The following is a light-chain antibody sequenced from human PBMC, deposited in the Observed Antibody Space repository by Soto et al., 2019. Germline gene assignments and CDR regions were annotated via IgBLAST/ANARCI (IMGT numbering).Light chain of an antibody. V-gene: IGLV1-40*01. CDR3: QSYYSSLSEV. CDR2: GNI. CDR1: SSNIGAGYD. J-gene: IGLJ1*01. Sequence: QSVRTQPPSVSVAPGQRVTISCTGSSSNIGAGYDVHWYQQLPGTAPKLLIYGNINRPSGVPDRFSGSKSGTSASLAITGLQAEAEADYYCQSYYSSLSEVFGTETKVTVL.